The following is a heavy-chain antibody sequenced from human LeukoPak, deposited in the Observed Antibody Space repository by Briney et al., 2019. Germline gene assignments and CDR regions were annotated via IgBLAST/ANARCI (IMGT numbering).Heavy chain of an antibody. CDR2: INPSGGST. CDR1: GYTFTNYY. Sequence: ASVKVSCKASGYTFTNYYMHWVRQAPGQGLEWTGIINPSGGSTSYAQKFQGRVTMTRDTSTSTVYMELSSLRSEDTAVYYCARGPSILVAALLYFDYWGQGTLVTVSS. V-gene: IGHV1-46*01. D-gene: IGHD2-15*01. J-gene: IGHJ4*02. CDR3: ARGPSILVAALLYFDY.